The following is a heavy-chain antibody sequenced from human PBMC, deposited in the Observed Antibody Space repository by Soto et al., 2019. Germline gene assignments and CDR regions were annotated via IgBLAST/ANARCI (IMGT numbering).Heavy chain of an antibody. V-gene: IGHV1-18*04. D-gene: IGHD5-18*01. CDR1: GYTFTSYG. CDR3: ARDSGYSYGGYYYYGMDV. CDR2: ISAYNGNT. J-gene: IGHJ6*02. Sequence: ASVKVSCKASGYTFTSYGSSWVRQAPGQGLEWMGWISAYNGNTNYAQKLQGRVTMTTDTSTSTAYMELRSLRSDDTAVYYCARDSGYSYGGYYYYGMDVWGQGTTVTVSS.